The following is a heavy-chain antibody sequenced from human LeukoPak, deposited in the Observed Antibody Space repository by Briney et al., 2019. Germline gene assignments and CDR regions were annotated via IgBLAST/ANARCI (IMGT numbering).Heavy chain of an antibody. Sequence: SVKVSCKASGGTSSSYAISWVRQAPGQGLEWMGGIIPIFGTANYAQKFQGRVTITADESTSTAYMELSSLRSEDTAVYYCARDRGYCSGGSCYTKDYWGQGTLVTVSS. D-gene: IGHD2-15*01. J-gene: IGHJ4*02. CDR2: IIPIFGTA. CDR1: GGTSSSYA. V-gene: IGHV1-69*13. CDR3: ARDRGYCSGGSCYTKDY.